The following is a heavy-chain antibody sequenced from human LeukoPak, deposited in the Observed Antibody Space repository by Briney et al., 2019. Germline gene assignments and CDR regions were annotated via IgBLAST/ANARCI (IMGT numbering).Heavy chain of an antibody. D-gene: IGHD2-2*01. CDR1: GFTFSSYA. CDR2: ISGSGGST. CDR3: AKCTKYQLREFDY. Sequence: GGSLRLSCAASGFTFSSYAMSWVRQAPGKGLEWVSAISGSGGSTYYADSVKGRFTISRDNSKNTLYLQMYSLRAEDTAVYYCAKCTKYQLREFDYWGQGTLVTVSS. J-gene: IGHJ4*02. V-gene: IGHV3-23*01.